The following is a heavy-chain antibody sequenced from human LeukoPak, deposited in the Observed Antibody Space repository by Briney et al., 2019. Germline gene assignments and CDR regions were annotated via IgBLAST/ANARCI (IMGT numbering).Heavy chain of an antibody. CDR1: GFTVSSNY. D-gene: IGHD5-18*01. Sequence: GGSLRLSGAASGFTVSSNYMSWVRQAPGKGLEWVSVIYSGGSTYYADSVKGRFTISRDNSKNTLYLQMNSLRAEDTAVYYCAGGYSYGSFDYWGQGTLVTVSS. CDR3: AGGYSYGSFDY. J-gene: IGHJ4*02. V-gene: IGHV3-66*02. CDR2: IYSGGST.